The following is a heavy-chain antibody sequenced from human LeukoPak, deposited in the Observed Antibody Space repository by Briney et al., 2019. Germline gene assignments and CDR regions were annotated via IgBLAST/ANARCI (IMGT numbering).Heavy chain of an antibody. Sequence: PGGSLRLSCAASGFTFDNFAMHWVRQAPGKGLEWVSGITWNSRVKTYTPSVKGRFTISRDNAKNSLDLQMNSLRAEDTAVYYCARPLVSRGFLGNWFDPWGQGTLVTVSS. J-gene: IGHJ5*02. CDR1: GFTFDNFA. CDR2: ITWNSRVK. V-gene: IGHV3-9*01. CDR3: ARPLVSRGFLGNWFDP. D-gene: IGHD2-8*01.